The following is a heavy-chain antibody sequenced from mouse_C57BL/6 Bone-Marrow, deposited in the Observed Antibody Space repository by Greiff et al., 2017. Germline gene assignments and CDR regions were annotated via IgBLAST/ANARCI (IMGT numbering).Heavy chain of an antibody. CDR1: GYTFTDYN. J-gene: IGHJ4*01. Sequence: EVQLQQSGPELVKPGASVKIPCKASGYTFTDYNMDWVKQSHGKSLEWIGDINPNNGGTIYNQKFKGKATLTVDKSSSTAYMELRSLTSEDTAVYYCARIGGLRLYYAMDYWGQGTSVTVSS. CDR2: INPNNGGT. V-gene: IGHV1-18*01. CDR3: ARIGGLRLYYAMDY. D-gene: IGHD2-4*01.